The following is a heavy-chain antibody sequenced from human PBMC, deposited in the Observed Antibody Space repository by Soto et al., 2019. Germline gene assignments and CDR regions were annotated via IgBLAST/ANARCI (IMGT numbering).Heavy chain of an antibody. CDR1: GGSISGDD. Sequence: PSEILSLTCTVSGGSISGDDWSWIRQPPGKRLKWLGRIFYSGRTYCNPSLGSRVTISVDTSKNQFSLKLSSVTAAATAVYYCARELFDYYYYYGMDVWGQGTTVT. CDR2: IFYSGRT. CDR3: ARELFDYYYYYGMDV. D-gene: IGHD3-10*01. V-gene: IGHV4-59*05. J-gene: IGHJ6*02.